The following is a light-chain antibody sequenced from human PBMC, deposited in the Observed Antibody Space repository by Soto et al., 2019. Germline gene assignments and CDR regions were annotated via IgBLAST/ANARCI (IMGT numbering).Light chain of an antibody. J-gene: IGKJ5*01. CDR3: QQRSNWPIT. V-gene: IGKV3-11*01. Sequence: EIVLTQSPATLSLSPRERATLSCRASQSVSSYLAWYQQKPGQAPRLLIYDASNRATGIPARFSGSGSGTYFTLTISSLEPEDFAVYYCQQRSNWPITFGQGTRLEIK. CDR1: QSVSSY. CDR2: DAS.